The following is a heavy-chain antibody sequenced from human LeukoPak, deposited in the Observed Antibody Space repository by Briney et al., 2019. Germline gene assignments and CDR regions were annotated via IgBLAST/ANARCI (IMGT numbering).Heavy chain of an antibody. J-gene: IGHJ4*02. CDR1: GGSISSYY. D-gene: IGHD3-22*01. CDR3: ARHERSYYYDSSGRFDY. V-gene: IGHV4-59*08. Sequence: SETLSLTCTVSGGSISSYYWCWIRQPPGQGLGWMGDVYYSGSTNYNPSLKSRVTISVDTSKNQFSLKLSSVTAADTAVYYCARHERSYYYDSSGRFDYWGQGTLVTVSS. CDR2: VYYSGST.